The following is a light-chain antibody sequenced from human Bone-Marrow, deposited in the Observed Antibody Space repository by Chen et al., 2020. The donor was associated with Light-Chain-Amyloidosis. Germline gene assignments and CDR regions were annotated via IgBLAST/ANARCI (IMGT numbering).Light chain of an antibody. V-gene: IGKV3-20*01. J-gene: IGKJ4*01. CDR1: QTIRSNY. CDR2: GSS. Sequence: EIVLTQSPRTRSLAPGEGANLSCRASQTIRSNYSTWYQRKFGQAPRLLIYGSSSRATGIPDRFTGSGSGTDFTLTINRLEPEDFAMYYCQQYGTSPLTFGGGTKVEIK. CDR3: QQYGTSPLT.